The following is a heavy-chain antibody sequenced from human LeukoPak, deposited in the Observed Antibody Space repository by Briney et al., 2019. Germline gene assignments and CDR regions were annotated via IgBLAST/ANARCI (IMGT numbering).Heavy chain of an antibody. CDR1: GFTISSYS. CDR3: ARVAYSSSSEDY. V-gene: IGHV3-21*01. D-gene: IGHD6-6*01. J-gene: IGHJ4*02. CDR2: ISSSSSYI. Sequence: GGSLRLSCAASGFTISSYSMNWVRQAPGKGLEWVSSISSSSSYIYYADSVKGRFTISRDTAKNSLYLQMNSLRAEDTAVYYWARVAYSSSSEDYWGQGTLVTVSS.